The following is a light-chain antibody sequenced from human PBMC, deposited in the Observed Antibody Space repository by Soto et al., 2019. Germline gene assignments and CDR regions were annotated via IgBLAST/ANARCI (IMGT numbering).Light chain of an antibody. CDR3: TSYARSFNLW. V-gene: IGLV2-14*01. CDR2: DVS. CDR1: SSDVGGYKY. Sequence: QSVLTQPASVSGSPGQSITVSCTGTSSDVGGYKYVSWYQQHPGKATKLMIYDVSNRPSGVSNRFSGSKSGNTASLTVSGLQAEDEADYYCTSYARSFNLWFGGGTKVTVL. J-gene: IGLJ3*02.